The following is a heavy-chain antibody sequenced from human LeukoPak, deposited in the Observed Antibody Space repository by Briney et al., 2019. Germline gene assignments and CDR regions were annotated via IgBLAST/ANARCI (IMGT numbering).Heavy chain of an antibody. J-gene: IGHJ3*02. CDR1: GYTFTGYY. D-gene: IGHD3-10*01. V-gene: IGHV1-2*02. CDR3: ASFGTMVRGVIITKAFAFDI. CDR2: INPNSGGT. Sequence: GASVKVSCKASGYTFTGYYMHWVRQAPGQGLERMGWINPNSGGTNYAQKFQGRVTMTRDTSISTAYMELSRLRSDDTAVYYCASFGTMVRGVIITKAFAFDIWGQGTMVTVSS.